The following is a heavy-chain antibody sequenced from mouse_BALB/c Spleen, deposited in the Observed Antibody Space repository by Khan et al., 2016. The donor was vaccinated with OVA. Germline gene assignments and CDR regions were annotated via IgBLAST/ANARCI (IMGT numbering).Heavy chain of an antibody. Sequence: EVKLVESGGGLVQPGGSLKLSCAASGFTFSSYAMSWVRQTPEKRLEWVATISSGGNYTYYPDSVKGRFTISRDNATNTLYLQMSSLRSEDTAMYYCARPPITTVVATSYWFFDVWGAGTTVTVSS. CDR2: ISSGGNYT. CDR1: GFTFSSYA. D-gene: IGHD1-1*01. J-gene: IGHJ1*01. V-gene: IGHV5-9-3*01. CDR3: ARPPITTVVATSYWFFDV.